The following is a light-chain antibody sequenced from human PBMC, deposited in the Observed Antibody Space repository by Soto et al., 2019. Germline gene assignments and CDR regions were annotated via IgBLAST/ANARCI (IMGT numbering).Light chain of an antibody. J-gene: IGLJ1*01. V-gene: IGLV2-14*01. CDR1: SSDVGGYNY. Sequence: QSALTQPASVSGSLGQSITLSCTGTSSDVGGYNYVSWYQQHPGIAPKLLIYGVTNRPSGVSTRFSGSKSGNTASLTISGLQAEDEADYHCSSYTSASTLLYLFGTGTKVTVL. CDR2: GVT. CDR3: SSYTSASTLLYL.